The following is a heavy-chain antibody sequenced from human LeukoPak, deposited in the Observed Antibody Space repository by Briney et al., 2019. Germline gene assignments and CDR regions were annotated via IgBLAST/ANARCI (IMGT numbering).Heavy chain of an antibody. CDR2: INQDGSVK. Sequence: GGSLRFSCAASGFAFSAYRMDRVRQAPGKGLEWVSNINQDGSVKHYVYYVRGSFTMSRDNARNSVYLQMSALRVEGTAVYYCTRVFVFWGQGSLLSAS. V-gene: IGHV3-7*01. CDR3: TRVFVF. CDR1: GFAFSAYR. J-gene: IGHJ1*01. D-gene: IGHD3-3*01.